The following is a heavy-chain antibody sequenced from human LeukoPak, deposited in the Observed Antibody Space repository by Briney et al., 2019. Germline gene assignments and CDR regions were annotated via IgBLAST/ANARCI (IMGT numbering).Heavy chain of an antibody. J-gene: IGHJ4*02. V-gene: IGHV4-4*02. D-gene: IGHD3-10*01. CDR3: ARPRATMVRGSFDY. Sequence: PSETLSLTCAVSGGSISSSNWWSWVRQPPGKGLEWIGEIYHSGSTNYNPSLKSRVTISVDKSKNQFSLKLSSVTAADTAVYYCARPRATMVRGSFDYWGQGTLVTVSS. CDR1: GGSISSSNW. CDR2: IYHSGST.